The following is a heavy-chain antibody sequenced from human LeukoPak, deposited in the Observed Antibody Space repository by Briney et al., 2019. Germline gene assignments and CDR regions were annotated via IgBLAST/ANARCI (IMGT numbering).Heavy chain of an antibody. V-gene: IGHV1-18*01. CDR2: ISAYNGNA. D-gene: IGHD4-17*01. J-gene: IGHJ4*02. CDR3: ARGGSDYGEFDY. CDR1: GYTFSNYG. Sequence: ASVKFSCKASGYTFSNYGINWVRQAPGQGLEWMGWISAYNGNANYAQKLQGRVTMTTDTSTNTAYMILRSLRFDDTAVYYCARGGSDYGEFDYWGQGTLVTVFS.